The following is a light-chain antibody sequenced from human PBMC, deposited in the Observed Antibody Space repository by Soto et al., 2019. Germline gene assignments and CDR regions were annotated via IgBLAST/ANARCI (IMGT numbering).Light chain of an antibody. CDR3: AAWDDNLNAYV. CDR2: LGD. V-gene: IGLV1-47*02. Sequence: QSLLTHPPSASSTPGQTVTISCSGSTSNIGTFYVYWYQHLPGTAPKLLIYLGDQRASGVSDRFSGSKSGTSASLAINGLRSDDEADYYCAAWDDNLNAYVFGSGTKGTVL. J-gene: IGLJ1*01. CDR1: TSNIGTFY.